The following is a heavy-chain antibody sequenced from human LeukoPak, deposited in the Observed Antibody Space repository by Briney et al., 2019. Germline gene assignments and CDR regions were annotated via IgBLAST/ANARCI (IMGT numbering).Heavy chain of an antibody. J-gene: IGHJ5*02. CDR2: ISTNKGNT. CDR3: VRDIQWRFDP. Sequence: ASVTVSFKSSGYIFTNYGISWVRQAPGQGLEWMGWISTNKGNTNYAQRLQGRVTMTTDTSTSTAYMELRSLRSDDTAIYYCVRDIQWRFDPWGQGTLVTVSS. CDR1: GYIFTNYG. V-gene: IGHV1-18*01. D-gene: IGHD2-8*01.